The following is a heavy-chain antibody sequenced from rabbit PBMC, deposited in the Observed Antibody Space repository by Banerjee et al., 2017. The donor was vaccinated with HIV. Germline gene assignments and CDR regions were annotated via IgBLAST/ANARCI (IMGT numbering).Heavy chain of an antibody. V-gene: IGHV1S45*01. CDR1: GFDFSSYG. D-gene: IGHD4-1*01. J-gene: IGHJ4*01. CDR3: VREGYYGIVVAGTEPVDL. CDR2: INTSSGNT. Sequence: QEQLVESGGGLVQPGGSLKLSCKASGFDFSSYGVSWVRQAPGKGLEWIACINTSSGNTVYATWAKGRFTISQTSSTTVTLQMTSLTAADTATYFCVREGYYGIVVAGTEPVDLWGPGTLVT.